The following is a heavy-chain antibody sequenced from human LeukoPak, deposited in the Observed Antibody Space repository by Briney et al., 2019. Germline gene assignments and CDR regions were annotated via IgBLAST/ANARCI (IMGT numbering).Heavy chain of an antibody. CDR1: GGSISSGGYS. CDR2: IYHSGST. CDR3: ARTTTNWGHHFDY. V-gene: IGHV4-30-2*01. Sequence: SETLSLTCAVSGGSISSGGYSWSWIRQPPGKGLEWIGYIYHSGSTYYNPSLKSRVTISVDRSKNQFSLKLSSVTAADTAVYYRARTTTNWGHHFDYWGQGTLVTVSS. D-gene: IGHD7-27*01. J-gene: IGHJ4*02.